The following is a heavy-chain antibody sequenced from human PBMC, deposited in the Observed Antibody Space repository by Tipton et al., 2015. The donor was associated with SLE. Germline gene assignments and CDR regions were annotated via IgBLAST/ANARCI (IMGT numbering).Heavy chain of an antibody. Sequence: PGLVKPSGTLSLTCIVSGDSISNSHWWSWVRQTPEKGLEWLGEISQSGSTNYNPSLKSRVSISVDTSKNQFSLEMRSVTAADTAVYYCTRLQFIFGGMDVWGKGTTVTVSS. CDR1: GDSISNSHW. CDR3: TRLQFIFGGMDV. D-gene: IGHD3-3*01. CDR2: ISQSGST. V-gene: IGHV4-4*02. J-gene: IGHJ6*04.